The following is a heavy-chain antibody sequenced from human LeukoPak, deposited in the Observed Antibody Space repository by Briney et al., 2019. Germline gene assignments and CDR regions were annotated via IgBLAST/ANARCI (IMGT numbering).Heavy chain of an antibody. CDR1: GFTFSSYS. CDR2: ISSSSSTI. Sequence: QSGGSLRLSCAASGFTFSSYSMNWVRQAPGKGLEWVSYISSSSSTIYYADSVKGRFTISRDNAKNSLYLQMNSLTAEDTALYYCARDTRVVVITGEGAFDIWGQGTMVTVSS. V-gene: IGHV3-48*01. J-gene: IGHJ3*02. CDR3: ARDTRVVVITGEGAFDI. D-gene: IGHD3-22*01.